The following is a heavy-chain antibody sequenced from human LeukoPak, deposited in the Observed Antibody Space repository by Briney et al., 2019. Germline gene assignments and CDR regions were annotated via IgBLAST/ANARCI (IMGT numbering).Heavy chain of an antibody. V-gene: IGHV4-59*01. Sequence: PSETLSLTCTVSGGSISSYYWSWIRQPPGKGLEWIGYIYYSGSTNYNPSLKSRVTISVDTSKNQFSLKLSSVTAADTAVYYCARDSGDSSGNPWIPTDRYFFDYWGQGTLVTVSS. CDR1: GGSISSYY. J-gene: IGHJ4*02. CDR2: IYYSGST. D-gene: IGHD3-22*01. CDR3: ARDSGDSSGNPWIPTDRYFFDY.